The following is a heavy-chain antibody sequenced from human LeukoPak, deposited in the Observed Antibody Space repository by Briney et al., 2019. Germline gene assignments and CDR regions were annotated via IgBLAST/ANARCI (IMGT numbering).Heavy chain of an antibody. J-gene: IGHJ4*02. V-gene: IGHV4-34*01. CDR2: INHSGST. CDR1: GGSFSGYY. Sequence: SETLSLTCAVYGGSFSGYYWSWIRQPPGKGLEWIGEINHSGSTNYNPSLKGRVTISVDTSKNQFSLKLSSVTAADTAVYYCARGSSWYPFDYWGQGTLVTVSS. D-gene: IGHD6-13*01. CDR3: ARGSSWYPFDY.